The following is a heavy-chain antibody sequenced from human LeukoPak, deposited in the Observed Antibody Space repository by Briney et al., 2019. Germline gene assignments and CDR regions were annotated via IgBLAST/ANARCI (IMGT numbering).Heavy chain of an antibody. J-gene: IGHJ4*02. Sequence: GGSLRLSCAASGFTFSSYGMHWVRQAPGKGLEWVAVISYDGSNKYYADSVKGRFTISRDNSKNTLYLQMNSLRAEDTAVYSCAKVSERGVISYWGQGTLVTVSS. CDR3: AKVSERGVISY. D-gene: IGHD2/OR15-2a*01. V-gene: IGHV3-30*18. CDR1: GFTFSSYG. CDR2: ISYDGSNK.